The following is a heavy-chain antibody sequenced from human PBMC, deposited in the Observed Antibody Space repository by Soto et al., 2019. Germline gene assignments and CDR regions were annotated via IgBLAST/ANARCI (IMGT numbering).Heavy chain of an antibody. V-gene: IGHV3-23*01. CDR3: AKIGYYTEDYYYYMDV. D-gene: IGHD3-3*01. Sequence: EVQLLESGGGLVQPGGSLRLSCAASGFTFSSYAMSWVRQAPGKGLEWVSAISGSGGSTYYADSVKGRFTISRDNSKNTLYLQMNSLRAEDTAVYYCAKIGYYTEDYYYYMDVWGKGTTVTVSS. CDR1: GFTFSSYA. J-gene: IGHJ6*03. CDR2: ISGSGGST.